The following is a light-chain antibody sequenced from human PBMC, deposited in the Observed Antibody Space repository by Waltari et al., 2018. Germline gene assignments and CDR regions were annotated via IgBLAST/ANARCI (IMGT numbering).Light chain of an antibody. CDR2: KAS. CDR3: QQYKSFSPS. J-gene: IGKJ4*02. CDR1: QTISSW. Sequence: DIQMTQSPSTLSASVGDRVTITCRASQTISSWLAWYQQKPGNAPQLLISKASSLESGVPSRFSGSGSGTEFTLTISSLLPDDFATYYCQQYKSFSPSFGGGTKVEI. V-gene: IGKV1-5*03.